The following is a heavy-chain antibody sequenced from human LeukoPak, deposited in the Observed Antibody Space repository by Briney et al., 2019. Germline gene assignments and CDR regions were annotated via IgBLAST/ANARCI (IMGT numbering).Heavy chain of an antibody. CDR1: GGSISGGGYS. CDR3: ASHRGYSGYDLDY. J-gene: IGHJ4*02. CDR2: TYHSGNT. V-gene: IGHV4-30-2*01. D-gene: IGHD5-12*01. Sequence: TLSLTCAVSGGSISGGGYSWSWIRQPPGKGLEWIGYTYHSGNTDYNPSLKSRVTISVDRSKNQFSLTLSSVTAADTAMYYCASHRGYSGYDLDYWGQGTLVTVSS.